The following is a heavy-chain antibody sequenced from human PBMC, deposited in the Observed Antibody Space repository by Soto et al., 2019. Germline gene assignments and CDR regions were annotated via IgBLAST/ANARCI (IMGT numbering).Heavy chain of an antibody. CDR2: ISGSGGST. D-gene: IGHD3-3*01. J-gene: IGHJ5*01. CDR3: AKAPKFDFWSGYYIWFDS. Sequence: GGSLRLSCAASGFTFSSYAMSWVRQAPGKGLEWVSAISGSGGSTYYADSVKGRFTISRDNSKNTLYLQMNSLRAEDTAVYYCAKAPKFDFWSGYYIWFDSWGKGTLVPVDS. V-gene: IGHV3-23*01. CDR1: GFTFSSYA.